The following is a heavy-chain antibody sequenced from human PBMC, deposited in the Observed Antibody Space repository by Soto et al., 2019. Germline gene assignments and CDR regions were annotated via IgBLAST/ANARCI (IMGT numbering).Heavy chain of an antibody. CDR2: INPDTGTT. J-gene: IGHJ4*02. Sequence: QVQLVQSGAEVRKPGASVKLSCQASGYPFTPYYIPWLRQPPGQGLEWLGIINPDTGTTSYAQTFQGRVTLTTDTSASTVYLELSGLAAEDTAVYYCASCPIYGGDSYFAYWGQGTLVTVSS. D-gene: IGHD2-21*01. CDR1: GYPFTPYY. V-gene: IGHV1-46*01. CDR3: ASCPIYGGDSYFAY.